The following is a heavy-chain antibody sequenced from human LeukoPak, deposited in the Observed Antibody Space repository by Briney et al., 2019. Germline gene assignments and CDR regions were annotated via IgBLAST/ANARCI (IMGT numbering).Heavy chain of an antibody. Sequence: PSETLSLTCTDPGGSISSYIRSWIRQPPGKGLEWIGYIYYSGSTNYNPSLKSRVTISVNTTKNQFSLRLSSVTAADTAVYYCARQAYCSSSSCYPFDYWGQGTLVTVSS. V-gene: IGHV4-59*08. CDR2: IYYSGST. J-gene: IGHJ4*02. CDR3: ARQAYCSSSSCYPFDY. CDR1: GGSISSYI. D-gene: IGHD2-2*01.